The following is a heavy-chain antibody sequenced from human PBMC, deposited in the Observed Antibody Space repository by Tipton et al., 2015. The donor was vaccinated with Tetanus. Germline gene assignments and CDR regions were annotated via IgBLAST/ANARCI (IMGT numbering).Heavy chain of an antibody. Sequence: TLSLTCTVSGGSISSYYWSWIRQPPGKGLEWIGYIFYSGNSIPNPSFRSRVTMSADTSRTLFSLTLMSVTAADTAVYYCARGSGWADFWGQGTQVTVSS. CDR2: IFYSGNS. CDR3: ARGSGWADF. CDR1: GGSISSYY. J-gene: IGHJ4*02. V-gene: IGHV4-59*12. D-gene: IGHD6-19*01.